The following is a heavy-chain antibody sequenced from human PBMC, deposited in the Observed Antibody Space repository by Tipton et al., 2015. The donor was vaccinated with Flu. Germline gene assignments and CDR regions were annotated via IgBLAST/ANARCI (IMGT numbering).Heavy chain of an antibody. J-gene: IGHJ4*02. CDR1: GFTFSSYA. CDR2: ISGSGGST. V-gene: IGHV3-23*01. CDR3: AKSRLQGDQADY. D-gene: IGHD5-24*01. Sequence: SLRLSCAASGFTFSSYAMSWVRQAPGKGLEWVSAISGSGGSTYYADSVKGRFTISRDNSKNTLYLQMNSLRAEDTAVYYCAKSRLQGDQADYWGQGTLVTVSS.